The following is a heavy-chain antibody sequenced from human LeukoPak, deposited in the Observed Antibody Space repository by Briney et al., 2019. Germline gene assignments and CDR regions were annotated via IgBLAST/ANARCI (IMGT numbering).Heavy chain of an antibody. J-gene: IGHJ5*02. CDR3: NGDYVS. D-gene: IGHD4-17*01. V-gene: IGHV3-30*04. CDR1: GFTFSSYA. Sequence: GGSLRLSCAASGFTFSSYAMHWVRQAPGKGLEWVAVISYDGSNKYYADSVKGRFTTSRDNSKNTLYLQMNSLRAEDTAVYYCNGDYVSWGQGTLVTVSS. CDR2: ISYDGSNK.